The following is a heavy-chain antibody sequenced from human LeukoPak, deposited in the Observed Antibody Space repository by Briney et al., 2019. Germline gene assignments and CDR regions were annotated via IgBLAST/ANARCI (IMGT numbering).Heavy chain of an antibody. CDR2: IYWNGDST. CDR3: AREQRYCGSTSCYSFFDY. CDR1: RIPFDDFG. D-gene: IGHD2-2*01. V-gene: IGHV3-20*04. Sequence: GGSLRLSCAASRIPFDDFGMGWVPQAPREGLEWVSGIYWNGDSTGYGNSVKGRFTISRDNARNSLYLQMNSLRAEDTAYYYCAREQRYCGSTSCYSFFDYWGQGTLVTVSS. J-gene: IGHJ4*02.